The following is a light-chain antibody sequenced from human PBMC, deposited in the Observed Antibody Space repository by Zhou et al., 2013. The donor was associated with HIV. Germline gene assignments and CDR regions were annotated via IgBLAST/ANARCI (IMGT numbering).Light chain of an antibody. CDR2: KVS. V-gene: IGKV2-30*02. Sequence: DVVMTQSPLSLPVTLGQAASISCTSSQSLAHSDGNTYLSWFQQRPGQSPRRLIYKVSVRDSGVPDRFSGSGSGTDFTLKINRVEAEDVGVYYCMQGTHWPRTFGQGTEGGNQT. CDR1: QSLAHSDGNTY. CDR3: MQGTHWPRT. J-gene: IGKJ1*01.